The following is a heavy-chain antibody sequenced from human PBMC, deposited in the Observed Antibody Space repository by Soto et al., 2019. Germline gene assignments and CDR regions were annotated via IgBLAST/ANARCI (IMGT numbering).Heavy chain of an antibody. Sequence: XATLSLTCAVYGGPFSGYYWSWIRQPPGKGLEWIGEINHSGSTNYNPSLKSRVTISVDTSKNQFSLKLSSVTAADTAVYYCGRWESQKYYFDYWGQGTLVTVSS. CDR1: GGPFSGYY. D-gene: IGHD1-26*01. CDR2: INHSGST. V-gene: IGHV4-34*01. J-gene: IGHJ4*02. CDR3: GRWESQKYYFDY.